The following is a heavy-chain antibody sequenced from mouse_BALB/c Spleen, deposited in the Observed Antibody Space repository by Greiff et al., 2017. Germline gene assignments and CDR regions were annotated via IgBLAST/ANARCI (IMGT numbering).Heavy chain of an antibody. CDR3: ARTAYYGNYGAMDY. CDR2: ISYSGST. D-gene: IGHD2-10*01. J-gene: IGHJ4*01. V-gene: IGHV3-8*02. Sequence: VQLKESGPSLVKPSQTLSLTCSVTGDSITSGYWNWIRKFPGNKLEYMGYISYSGSTYYNPSLKSRISITRDTSKNQYYLQLNSVTTEDTATYYCARTAYYGNYGAMDYWGQGTSVTVSS. CDR1: GDSITSGY.